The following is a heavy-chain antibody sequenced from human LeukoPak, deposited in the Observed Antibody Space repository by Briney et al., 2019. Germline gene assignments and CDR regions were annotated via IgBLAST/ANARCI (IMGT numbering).Heavy chain of an antibody. J-gene: IGHJ4*02. D-gene: IGHD2-15*01. CDR1: GGSISGYY. CDR2: MYETGHT. CDR3: ARHPFATPFDY. Sequence: SETLSLTCSVSGGSISGYYWSWIRQPPGQGMEWIGYMYETGHTMYNSSLKSRATMSLDTSKNHFSLRLTFVTAADTAVYYCARHPFATPFDYWGPGTLVTVSS. V-gene: IGHV4-59*08.